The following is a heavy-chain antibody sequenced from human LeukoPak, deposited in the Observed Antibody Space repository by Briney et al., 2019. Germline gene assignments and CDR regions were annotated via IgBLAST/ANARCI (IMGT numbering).Heavy chain of an antibody. Sequence: GGSLRLSCAASGFTFTSYAMSWVRQAPGKRLEWVSAISGSGGSTYYAESVKGRFTISRDNSKNTLYLQMNSLRAEDTAVYYCAKDPLENSQEYFDYWGQGTLVTVSS. CDR1: GFTFTSYA. CDR2: ISGSGGST. J-gene: IGHJ4*02. CDR3: AKDPLENSQEYFDY. V-gene: IGHV3-23*01. D-gene: IGHD2/OR15-2a*01.